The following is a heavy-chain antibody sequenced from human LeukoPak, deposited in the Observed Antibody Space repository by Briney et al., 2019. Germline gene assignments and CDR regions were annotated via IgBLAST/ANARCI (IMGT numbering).Heavy chain of an antibody. CDR1: GYTFSVYY. J-gene: IGHJ1*01. V-gene: IGHV1-2*02. CDR3: ARGYPLSTTAAGTYFQH. CDR2: INPNSGGT. D-gene: IGHD6-13*01. Sequence: GASVKVSHKASGYTFSVYYMHWVRQAPGQGLEWMGWINPNSGGTNYAQKFQGRVTMTRDTSISTAYMELSRLRSDDTAVYYCARGYPLSTTAAGTYFQHWGHGPLVTVSS.